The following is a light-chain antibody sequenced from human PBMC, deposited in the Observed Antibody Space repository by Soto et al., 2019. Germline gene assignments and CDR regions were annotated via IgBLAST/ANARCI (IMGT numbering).Light chain of an antibody. J-gene: IGKJ1*01. CDR2: GAS. CDR1: QSVSSN. V-gene: IGKV3-15*01. Sequence: EIVMTQSPAPLSVSPGERATLSCRASQSVSSNLAWYQQKPGQAPGLLIYGASTRATGIPARFSGSGSGTEFTLTISSLQSEDFAVYYCQQYNNWPQTLGQGTKVDIK. CDR3: QQYNNWPQT.